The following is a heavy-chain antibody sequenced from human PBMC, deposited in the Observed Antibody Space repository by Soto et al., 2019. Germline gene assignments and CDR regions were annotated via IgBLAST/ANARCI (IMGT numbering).Heavy chain of an antibody. CDR2: ISGSDGST. V-gene: IGHV3-23*01. CDR1: GFTFSGYA. CDR3: AKEGCTSSSGYVNY. J-gene: IGHJ4*02. Sequence: PGGSLRLSCAASGFTFSGYAMSWVRQAPGKGLEWVSVISGSDGSTYYEDSVKGRFTISRDNSKNTLYLQMNSLRAEDTAIYYCAKEGCTSSSGYVNYWGQGTL. D-gene: IGHD2-2*01.